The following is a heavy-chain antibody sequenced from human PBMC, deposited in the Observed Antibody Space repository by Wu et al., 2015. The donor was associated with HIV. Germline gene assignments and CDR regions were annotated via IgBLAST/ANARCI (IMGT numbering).Heavy chain of an antibody. CDR3: AREKRSLQFRRTPANDAFDI. CDR2: IIPMFGTT. D-gene: IGHD5-24*01. V-gene: IGHV1-69*05. J-gene: IGHJ3*02. Sequence: QVQLVQSGAEVKKPGSSVKVSCTASGGTLNYYVTSWVRQAPGQGLEWVGGIIPMFGTTSYGQNFQGRVTISTDDSTSTAYMELSSLRPEDTAVYYCAREKRSLQFRRTPANDAFDIWGQGTMVIVSS. CDR1: GGTLNYYV.